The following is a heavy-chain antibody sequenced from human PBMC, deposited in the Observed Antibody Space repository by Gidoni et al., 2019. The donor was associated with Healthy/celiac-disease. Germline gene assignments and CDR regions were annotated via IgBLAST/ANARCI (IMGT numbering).Heavy chain of an antibody. CDR2: IRSKANSYAT. Sequence: EVQLVESGGGLVQPEGSLKLSCAASGFTFSGSAMHWVRQASGKGLEWVGRIRSKANSYATAYAASVKGRFTISRDDSKNTAYLQMNSLKTEDTAVYYCTTRRGDYGDYSDYWGQGTLVTVSS. CDR3: TTRRGDYGDYSDY. D-gene: IGHD4-17*01. V-gene: IGHV3-73*01. J-gene: IGHJ4*02. CDR1: GFTFSGSA.